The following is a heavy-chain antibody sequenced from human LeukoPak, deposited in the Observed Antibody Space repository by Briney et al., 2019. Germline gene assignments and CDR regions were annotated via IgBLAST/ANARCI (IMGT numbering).Heavy chain of an antibody. Sequence: GGSLRLSCAASGLTFSSYGMHWVRQAPGKGMEWVAFIRSDGSNKYYADSVKGRFTISRENSKTTLHLQMNSRRAEYTAVYYCATFRNSWYVPEFDYWGQGTLVTVSS. CDR3: ATFRNSWYVPEFDY. D-gene: IGHD6-13*01. J-gene: IGHJ4*02. CDR2: IRSDGSNK. V-gene: IGHV3-30*02. CDR1: GLTFSSYG.